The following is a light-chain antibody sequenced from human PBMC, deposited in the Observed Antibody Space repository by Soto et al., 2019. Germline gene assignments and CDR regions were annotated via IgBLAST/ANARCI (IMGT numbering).Light chain of an antibody. Sequence: EIVMTQSPATLSVSPGDGATLSCRSSQSVSTNFAWYQQKPGQAPRLVIYGASIRAPGIPARFSGSGSGAEFTLTISSLQSEDFGVYFCMQYNKWPLRTFGQGTKVDIK. J-gene: IGKJ1*01. CDR3: MQYNKWPLRT. CDR2: GAS. V-gene: IGKV3D-15*01. CDR1: QSVSTN.